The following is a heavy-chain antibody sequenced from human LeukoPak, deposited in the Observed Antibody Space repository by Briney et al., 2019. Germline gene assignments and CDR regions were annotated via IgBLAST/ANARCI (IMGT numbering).Heavy chain of an antibody. CDR2: IIPMVGVS. CDR3: AYYYGSGTYYYYGMDV. CDR1: GGTFSSYT. D-gene: IGHD3-10*01. V-gene: IGHV1-69*02. J-gene: IGHJ6*04. Sequence: ASVKVSCKASGGTFSSYTITWVRQAPGQGLEWMGRIIPMVGVSKYAENFQGRVTITADKSTSTAYMELSSLRSEDTAVYYCAYYYGSGTYYYYGMDVWGKGTTVTVSS.